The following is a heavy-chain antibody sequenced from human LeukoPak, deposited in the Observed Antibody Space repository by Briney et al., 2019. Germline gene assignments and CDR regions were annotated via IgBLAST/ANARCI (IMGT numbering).Heavy chain of an antibody. CDR1: GFTFSSYW. CDR2: ISSSDYSR. Sequence: GGSLRLSCAASGFTFSSYWVHWVRQAPGKGLEWLAYISSSDYSRYYADSVKGRFTISRDNTKNSLFLQMNSLRDGDTAVYYCARGKRRFDPWGQGTLVTVSS. J-gene: IGHJ5*02. V-gene: IGHV3-48*02. CDR3: ARGKRRFDP. D-gene: IGHD3-10*01.